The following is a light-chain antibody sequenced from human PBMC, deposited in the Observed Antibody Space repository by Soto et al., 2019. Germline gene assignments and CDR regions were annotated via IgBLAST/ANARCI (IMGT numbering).Light chain of an antibody. Sequence: DIQMTQSPSSLSASVEDRVIIPCRASQSISNHLNWYQQKPGKAPKLLIFAASSLQSGVPSRFSGSRSGPDFTLTISSLQPEDFATYYCQQSYTIPLTFGQGTKVDIK. V-gene: IGKV1-39*01. J-gene: IGKJ1*01. CDR2: AAS. CDR3: QQSYTIPLT. CDR1: QSISNH.